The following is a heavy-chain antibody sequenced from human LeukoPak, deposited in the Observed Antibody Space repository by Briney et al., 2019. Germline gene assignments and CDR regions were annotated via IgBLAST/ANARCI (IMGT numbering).Heavy chain of an antibody. J-gene: IGHJ4*02. CDR3: ASWVAAAGYYFDY. Sequence: PSETLSLTCTVSGGSISSGGYYWSWIRQHPGKGLEWIGYIYYNGSTYYNPSLKSRVTISVDTSKNQFSLKLSSVTAADTAVYYCASWVAAAGYYFDYWGQGTLVTVSS. V-gene: IGHV4-31*03. CDR2: IYYNGST. D-gene: IGHD6-13*01. CDR1: GGSISSGGYY.